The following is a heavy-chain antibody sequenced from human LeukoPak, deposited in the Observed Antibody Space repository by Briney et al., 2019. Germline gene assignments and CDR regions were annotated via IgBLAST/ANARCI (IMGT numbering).Heavy chain of an antibody. CDR1: GLIFSSYN. CDR2: ISYSSSTR. CDR3: ARVGSEWLVNDY. D-gene: IGHD6-19*01. Sequence: GGSLRLSCTASGLIFSSYNMNWVRQAPGKGLEWVSYISYSSSTRYYADSVKGRFTISRDNAKNSLYLQINSPRDEDMAVYYCARVGSEWLVNDYWGQGALVTVSS. V-gene: IGHV3-48*02. J-gene: IGHJ4*02.